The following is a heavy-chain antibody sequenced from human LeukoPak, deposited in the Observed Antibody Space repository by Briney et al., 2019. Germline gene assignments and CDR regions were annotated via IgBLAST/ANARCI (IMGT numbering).Heavy chain of an antibody. Sequence: GGSLRLSCAASGFTFSSYEMNWVRQAPGKGLEWVSYISSSGSTIYYADSVKGRFTISRDNSKNTLYLQMNSLRAEDTAVYYCAEAQRITMVRGGFDYWGQGTLVTVSS. V-gene: IGHV3-48*03. CDR3: AEAQRITMVRGGFDY. CDR2: ISSSGSTI. CDR1: GFTFSSYE. J-gene: IGHJ4*02. D-gene: IGHD3-10*01.